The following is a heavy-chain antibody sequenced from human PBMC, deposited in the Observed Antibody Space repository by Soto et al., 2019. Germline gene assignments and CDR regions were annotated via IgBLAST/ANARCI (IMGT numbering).Heavy chain of an antibody. J-gene: IGHJ4*02. CDR1: GYTFTDYY. CDR3: ARRLERSGPYYLDS. Sequence: GASVKVSCKTSGYTFTDYYIHWVRQAPGQGLEWMGWMNPYTGNTGYAQAFRGRLTMTRNTSITTAYMELSSLTSEDTAVYFCARRLERSGPYYLDSWGQGTLVTVSS. CDR2: MNPYTGNT. D-gene: IGHD3-16*01. V-gene: IGHV1-8*02.